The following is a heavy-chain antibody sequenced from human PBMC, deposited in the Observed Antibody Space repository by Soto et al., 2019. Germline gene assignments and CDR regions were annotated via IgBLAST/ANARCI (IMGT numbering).Heavy chain of an antibody. Sequence: PSETLSLTCTVSGGSVSSGSYYWSWIRQPPGKGLEWIGYIYYSGSTNYNPSLKSRVTISVDTSKNQFSLKLSSVTAADTAVYYCARGRYYDSSGYYRYWGQGTLVTVYS. CDR2: IYYSGST. V-gene: IGHV4-61*01. J-gene: IGHJ4*02. CDR1: GGSVSSGSYY. D-gene: IGHD3-22*01. CDR3: ARGRYYDSSGYYRY.